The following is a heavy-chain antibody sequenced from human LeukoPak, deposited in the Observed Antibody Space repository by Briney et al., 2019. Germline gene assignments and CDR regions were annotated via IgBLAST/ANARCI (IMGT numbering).Heavy chain of an antibody. CDR2: INHSGST. Sequence: SETLSLTCAVYGGSFSGYYWSWIRQPPGKGLEWIGEINHSGSTNYNPSLKSRVTISVDTSKNQFSLKLSSVTAADTAVYYCARFYYGSGSYYKNWFDPWGQGTLVTVSS. J-gene: IGHJ5*02. V-gene: IGHV4-34*01. D-gene: IGHD3-10*01. CDR3: ARFYYGSGSYYKNWFDP. CDR1: GGSFSGYY.